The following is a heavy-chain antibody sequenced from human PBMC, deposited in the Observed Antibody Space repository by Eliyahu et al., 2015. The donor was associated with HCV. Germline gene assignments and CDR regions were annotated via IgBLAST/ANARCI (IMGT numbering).Heavy chain of an antibody. J-gene: IGHJ5*02. Sequence: QVQLVQSGAEVKKPGSSVXVSCKASXGTFSSYXISWVRQAPGQGLEWMGGIIPIFGTANYAQKFQGRVTITADESTNTAYMELSTLRSEDTTVYYCARYPAYCSGGSCYPADWFDPWCQGTLVTVSS. V-gene: IGHV1-69*01. CDR2: IIPIFGTA. D-gene: IGHD2-15*01. CDR3: ARYPAYCSGGSCYPADWFDP. CDR1: XGTFSSYX.